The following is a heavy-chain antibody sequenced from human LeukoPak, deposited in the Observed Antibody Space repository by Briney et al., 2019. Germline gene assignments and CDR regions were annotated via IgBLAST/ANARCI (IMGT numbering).Heavy chain of an antibody. CDR2: ISGSGGST. Sequence: PGGSLRLSYAASGFTFSSYAMSWVRQAPGKGLEWVSAISGSGGSTYYADSVKGRFTISRDNSKNTLYLQMNSLRAEDTAVYYCATDYGGNSEHFDYWGQGTLVTVSS. D-gene: IGHD4-17*01. CDR3: ATDYGGNSEHFDY. J-gene: IGHJ4*02. V-gene: IGHV3-23*01. CDR1: GFTFSSYA.